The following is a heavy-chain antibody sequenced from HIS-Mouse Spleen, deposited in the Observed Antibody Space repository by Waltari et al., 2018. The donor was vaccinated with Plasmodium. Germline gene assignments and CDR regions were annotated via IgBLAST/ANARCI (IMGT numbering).Heavy chain of an antibody. V-gene: IGHV4-34*01. CDR2: INHSGST. Sequence: QVQLQQWGAGLLKPSATLSSTCAVYGGSSSGCSWRWIRQPPGKGLEWIGEINHSGSTNYNPSLKSRVTISVDTSKNQFSLKLSSVTAADTAVYYCARAPIRDAFDIWGQGTMVTVSS. CDR3: ARAPIRDAFDI. CDR1: GGSSSGCS. J-gene: IGHJ3*02. D-gene: IGHD3-9*01.